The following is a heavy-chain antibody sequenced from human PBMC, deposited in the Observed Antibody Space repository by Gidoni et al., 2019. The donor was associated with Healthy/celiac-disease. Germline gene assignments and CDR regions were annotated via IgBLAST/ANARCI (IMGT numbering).Heavy chain of an antibody. D-gene: IGHD6-6*01. J-gene: IGHJ5*02. Sequence: QVQLQQWGAGLLKPSETLSLTCAVYGGSFSGYYWSWIRQPPGKGLEWIGEINHSGSTNYNPSLKSRVTISVDTSKNQFSLKLSSVTAADTAVYYCARGPTAFQQLVVGFDPWGQGTLVTVSS. CDR1: GGSFSGYY. CDR2: INHSGST. V-gene: IGHV4-34*01. CDR3: ARGPTAFQQLVVGFDP.